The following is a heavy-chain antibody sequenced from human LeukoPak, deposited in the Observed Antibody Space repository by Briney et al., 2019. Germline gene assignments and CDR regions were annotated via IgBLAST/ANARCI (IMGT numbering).Heavy chain of an antibody. CDR1: GFTFSSYW. CDR3: ARDRGYSSGWSEFDY. Sequence: GGSLRLSCAASGFTFSSYWMSWVRQAPGKGLEWVANIKQDGSEKYDVDSVKGRFTISRDNAKNSLYLQMNSLRAEDTAVYYCARDRGYSSGWSEFDYWGQGTLVTVSS. D-gene: IGHD6-19*01. CDR2: IKQDGSEK. V-gene: IGHV3-7*01. J-gene: IGHJ4*02.